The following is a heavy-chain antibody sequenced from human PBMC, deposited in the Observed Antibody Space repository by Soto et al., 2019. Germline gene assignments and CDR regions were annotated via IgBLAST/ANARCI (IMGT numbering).Heavy chain of an antibody. D-gene: IGHD3-10*01. CDR1: GGSISSGGYY. V-gene: IGHV4-31*03. J-gene: IGHJ3*02. Sequence: QVQLQESGPGLVKPSQTLSLTCTVSGGSISSGGYYWSWIRQHPGKGLEWIGYIYYSGSTYYNPSLESRVTISVDTSKNQFSLKLSSVTAADTAVYYCARDVSMVRGVILHDAFDIWGQGTMVTVSS. CDR3: ARDVSMVRGVILHDAFDI. CDR2: IYYSGST.